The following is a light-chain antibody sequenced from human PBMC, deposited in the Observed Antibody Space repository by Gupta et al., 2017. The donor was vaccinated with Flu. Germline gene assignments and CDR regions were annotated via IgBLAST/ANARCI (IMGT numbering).Light chain of an antibody. CDR2: KVS. Sequence: DIQMTQSPSVLSASVGDRVTITCRASQNIGTWLAWYQQKPGRAPKLLIYKVSTLENEVPSRFSGSGCGTEFTLTISSLRPEDFATYYCQQYSTSSYTFGQGTRVDVK. V-gene: IGKV1-5*03. J-gene: IGKJ2*01. CDR3: QQYSTSSYT. CDR1: QNIGTW.